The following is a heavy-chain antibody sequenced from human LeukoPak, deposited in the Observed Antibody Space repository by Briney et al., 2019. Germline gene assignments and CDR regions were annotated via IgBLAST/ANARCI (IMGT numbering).Heavy chain of an antibody. CDR1: GYTFTGYY. CDR3: TLGYCISGSCFEKGFWFDP. V-gene: IGHV1-2*02. J-gene: IGHJ5*02. Sequence: ASVKVSCKASGYTFTGYYIHWVRQAPGQGLEWMGWINPNSGDTNYAQKFQGRVTMTRDTSISTAYMELSSLRSDDTAVYYCTLGYCISGSCFEKGFWFDPWGQGTLVTVSS. CDR2: INPNSGDT. D-gene: IGHD2-15*01.